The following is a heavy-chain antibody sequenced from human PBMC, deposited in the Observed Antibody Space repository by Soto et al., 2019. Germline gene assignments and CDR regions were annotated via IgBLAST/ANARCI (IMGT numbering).Heavy chain of an antibody. CDR2: IYHTGST. Sequence: QVQLQESGPGLVKPSETLSLTCTVSGGSVSSGSHYWSWIRQPPGKGLEWIGYIYHTGSTNYNPSLNRRVTMSGATSKNQCSLKLNSVTAADTAVYYCARGGSIAAAVVDYWGQGTLVTVSS. V-gene: IGHV4-61*01. D-gene: IGHD6-13*01. J-gene: IGHJ4*02. CDR3: ARGGSIAAAVVDY. CDR1: GGSVSSGSHY.